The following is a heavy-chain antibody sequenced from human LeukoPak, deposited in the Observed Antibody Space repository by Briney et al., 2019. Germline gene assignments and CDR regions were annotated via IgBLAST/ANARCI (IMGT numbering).Heavy chain of an antibody. Sequence: SSETLSLTCAVYGGSFRGYYWSWIRQPPGKGLEWIGEINHSGSTNYNPSLKSRVTISVDTSKNQFSLKLSSVTAADTAVYYCASLRGSRDYWGQGTLVTVSS. CDR1: GGSFRGYY. D-gene: IGHD3-16*01. J-gene: IGHJ4*02. CDR2: INHSGST. V-gene: IGHV4-34*01. CDR3: ASLRGSRDY.